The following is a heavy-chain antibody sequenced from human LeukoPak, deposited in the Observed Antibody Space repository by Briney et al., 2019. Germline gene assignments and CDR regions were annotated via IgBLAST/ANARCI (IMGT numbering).Heavy chain of an antibody. J-gene: IGHJ6*03. CDR1: GGSISSSNW. V-gene: IGHV4-4*02. D-gene: IGHD2/OR15-2a*01. CDR2: IYHSGST. Sequence: PSETLSLTCAVSGGSISSSNWWSWVRQPPGKGLEWIGEIYHSGSTNYNPSLKSRVTISVDKSKNQFSLKLSSVTAADTAVYYCARDQPQYYYYYMDVWGKGTTVTVSS. CDR3: ARDQPQYYYYYMDV.